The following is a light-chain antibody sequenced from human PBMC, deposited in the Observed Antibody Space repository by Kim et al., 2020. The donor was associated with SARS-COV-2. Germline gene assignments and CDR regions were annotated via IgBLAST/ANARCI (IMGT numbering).Light chain of an antibody. V-gene: IGKV3-20*01. CDR2: GAS. CDR1: QHIGSCY. CDR3: QQYGSLPRT. Sequence: SPGERATLSCRASQHIGSCYLAWYQQKPGQAPRLLIYGASSRATGIPDRFSGSGSGTDFTLTISRLEPEDFAVYYCQQYGSLPRTFGQGTKLEI. J-gene: IGKJ2*01.